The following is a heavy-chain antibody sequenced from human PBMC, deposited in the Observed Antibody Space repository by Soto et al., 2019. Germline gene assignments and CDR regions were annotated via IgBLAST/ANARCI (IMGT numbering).Heavy chain of an antibody. J-gene: IGHJ4*02. V-gene: IGHV3-53*01. CDR2: IYSGGST. CDR1: GFTVSSNY. Sequence: GGSLRLSCAASGFTVSSNYMSWVRQAPGKGLEWVSVIYSGGSTYYADSVKGRFTISRDNSKNTLYLQMNSLRAEDTAVYYCARGWRDYYGSGTEAPFDYWGQGTLVTVSS. CDR3: ARGWRDYYGSGTEAPFDY. D-gene: IGHD3-10*01.